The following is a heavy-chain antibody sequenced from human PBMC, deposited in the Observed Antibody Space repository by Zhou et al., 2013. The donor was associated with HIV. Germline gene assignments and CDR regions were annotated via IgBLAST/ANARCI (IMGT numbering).Heavy chain of an antibody. V-gene: IGHV1-46*02. J-gene: IGHJ6*03. Sequence: QVQVVQSGAEVKEPGASVKVSCEASGYTFNGYHMHWVRQAPGQGLEWMGIINPNNGATNSAQRFQGRVTMTRDTSTNTVYMELSRLRSDDTAVYYCARDSPTYEFLEWLLHYYYYYMDVWGKGTTVTVSS. CDR1: GYTFNGYH. CDR2: INPNNGAT. CDR3: ARDSPTYEFLEWLLHYYYYYMDV. D-gene: IGHD3-3*01.